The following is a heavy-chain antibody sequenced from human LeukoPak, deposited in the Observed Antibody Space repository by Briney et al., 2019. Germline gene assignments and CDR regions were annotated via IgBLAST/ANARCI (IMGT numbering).Heavy chain of an antibody. CDR1: GGSFSGYY. Sequence: PSETLSLTCAVYGGSFSGYYWSWIRQPPGKGLEWIGEINHSGSTNYNPSLKSRVTISVDTSQNHFSMKLSSVTAADTAVYYCARYATVTTYYFDYWGQGTLVTVSS. V-gene: IGHV4-34*01. J-gene: IGHJ4*02. CDR2: INHSGST. D-gene: IGHD4-11*01. CDR3: ARYATVTTYYFDY.